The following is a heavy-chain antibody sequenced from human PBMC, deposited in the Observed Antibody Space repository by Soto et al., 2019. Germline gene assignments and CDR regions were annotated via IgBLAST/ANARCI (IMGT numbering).Heavy chain of an antibody. J-gene: IGHJ4*02. D-gene: IGHD3-22*01. Sequence: ASVKVSCKASGYTFTSHDIMWVRQATGQGLEWMGWVNPNSGNTDSAHKFQGRVTMTWNTAINTVYMELSSLRFEDTAVYYCARGYYDSSGYYPIDYLGQGTLVTVSS. CDR3: ARGYYDSSGYYPIDY. CDR1: GYTFTSHD. V-gene: IGHV1-8*01. CDR2: VNPNSGNT.